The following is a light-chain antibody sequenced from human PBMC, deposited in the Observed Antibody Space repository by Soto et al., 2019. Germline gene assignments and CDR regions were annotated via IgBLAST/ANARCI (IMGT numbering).Light chain of an antibody. CDR1: QSISSW. Sequence: DIHMTQSPSTLSASVGDRVTITCRASQSISSWLAWYQQKPGKAPKLLIYDASSLESGVPSRFSGSGSGTEFTLTISSLQPDDFATYYCQQYNSYSPGWTFGQGTKM. CDR2: DAS. J-gene: IGKJ1*01. CDR3: QQYNSYSPGWT. V-gene: IGKV1-5*01.